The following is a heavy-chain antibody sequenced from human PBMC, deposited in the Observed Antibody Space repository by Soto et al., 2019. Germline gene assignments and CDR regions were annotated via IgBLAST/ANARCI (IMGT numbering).Heavy chain of an antibody. V-gene: IGHV3-23*04. CDR2: IRGTGGET. D-gene: IGHD2-21*01. CDR1: GFTFRNFV. J-gene: IGHJ4*02. CDR3: AQDRGWGVVSPSPDY. Sequence: EVQLVESGGGIVQPGGSLRVSCVASGFTFRNFVMSWVRQAPGKGLEWVSAIRGTGGETFYADSVRGRFTISRDNSKNTFYLQMNSIRDEDTALYFCAQDRGWGVVSPSPDYWGKGTMVTVSS.